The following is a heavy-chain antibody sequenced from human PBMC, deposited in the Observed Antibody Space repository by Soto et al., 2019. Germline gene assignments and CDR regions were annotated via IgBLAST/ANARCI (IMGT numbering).Heavy chain of an antibody. CDR3: SRDVVVGAKALNY. D-gene: IGHD2-15*01. V-gene: IGHV3-7*01. CDR1: GFTFSNYW. J-gene: IGHJ4*02. Sequence: HGGSLRLSCAASGFTFSNYWMTWVRQAPGKGLEWVANIKEDGSEKHYVDSVKGRFTISRDNAKNSLYLQMNSLRVEDTAVYFCSRDVVVGAKALNYWGQGALVTVSS. CDR2: IKEDGSEK.